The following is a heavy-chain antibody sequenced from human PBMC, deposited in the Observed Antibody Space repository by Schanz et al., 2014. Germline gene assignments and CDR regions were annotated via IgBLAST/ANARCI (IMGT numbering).Heavy chain of an antibody. D-gene: IGHD4-17*01. J-gene: IGHJ4*02. V-gene: IGHV3-74*01. CDR2: TSHDGSFT. CDR1: GFTFSSSW. CDR3: TRDTDYHFDY. Sequence: EVQLVTSGGDLVQPGGSLRLSCAASGFTFSSSWMHWVRQAPGKGLVWVSRTSHDGSFTTFADSVKGRFTISRDNARITLYLQMNSLRAEDTAVYYCTRDTDYHFDYWGQGTLVTVSS.